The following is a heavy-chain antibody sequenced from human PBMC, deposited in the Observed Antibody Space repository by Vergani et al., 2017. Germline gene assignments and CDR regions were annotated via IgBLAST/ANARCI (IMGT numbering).Heavy chain of an antibody. J-gene: IGHJ3*02. CDR3: ARAYYYDSSGYDAFDI. D-gene: IGHD3-22*01. V-gene: IGHV4-34*01. CDR2: INHSGST. CDR1: GGSFSGYY. Sequence: QVQLQQWGAGLLKPSETLSLTCAVYGGSFSGYYWSWIRQPPGKGLEWIGEINHSGSTNYNPSLKSRVTISVETSKNQFSLKLSAVTAADTAVYYCARAYYYDSSGYDAFDIWGQGTMVTVSS.